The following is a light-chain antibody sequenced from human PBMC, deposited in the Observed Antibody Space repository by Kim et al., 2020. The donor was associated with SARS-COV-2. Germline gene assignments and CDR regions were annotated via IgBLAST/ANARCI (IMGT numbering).Light chain of an antibody. CDR3: LQHNTYPIT. CDR1: QDIGND. CDR2: GAF. J-gene: IGKJ5*01. Sequence: DIQMTQSPSSLSASVGDRVTITCRASQDIGNDLGWYQQNPGRAPKRLIYGAFNLQSGVPSRFSGSGSGTEFTLTINSLQPEDFATYFCLQHNTYPITFGRGARLEIK. V-gene: IGKV1-17*01.